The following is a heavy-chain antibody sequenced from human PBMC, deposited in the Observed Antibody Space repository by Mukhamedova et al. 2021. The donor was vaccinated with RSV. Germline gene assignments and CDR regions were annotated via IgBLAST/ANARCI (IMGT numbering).Heavy chain of an antibody. D-gene: IGHD6-19*01. Sequence: VRQAPGKGLEWVSYISSSSSTIYYADSVKGRFTISRDNAKNSLYLQMNSLRDEDTAVYYCARDSKGIAVAGSLFDYWGQGNLVT. J-gene: IGHJ4*02. CDR2: ISSSSSTI. CDR3: ARDSKGIAVAGSLFDY. V-gene: IGHV3-48*02.